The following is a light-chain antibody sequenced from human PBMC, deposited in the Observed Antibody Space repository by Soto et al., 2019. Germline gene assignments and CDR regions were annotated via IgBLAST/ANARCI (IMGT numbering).Light chain of an antibody. CDR3: MQATEFPIT. V-gene: IGKV2-24*01. CDR1: RSLVSSNGNTY. Sequence: DIVMTQTPLSSPVTLGQPASISCRSSRSLVSSNGNTYLGWLQQRPGQPPRLLIYKISERFSGVPERFSGSGAGTDFTLKISRVEAEDVGVYYCMQATEFPITFGQGTRLELK. J-gene: IGKJ5*01. CDR2: KIS.